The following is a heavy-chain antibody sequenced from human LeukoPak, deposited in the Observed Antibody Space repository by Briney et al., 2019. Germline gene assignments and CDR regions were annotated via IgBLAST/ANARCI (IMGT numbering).Heavy chain of an antibody. CDR1: GGSISSGVYY. V-gene: IGHV4-30-4*08. J-gene: IGHJ4*02. Sequence: SQTLSLTCTVSGGSISSGVYYWNWIRQHPGKGLEWIGYIYYSGSAYYSPSLKSRVTISVDPSTNQFSLKLSSVTAADTAVYYCARHQWLGPFDYWGQGTLVTVSS. CDR2: IYYSGSA. D-gene: IGHD6-19*01. CDR3: ARHQWLGPFDY.